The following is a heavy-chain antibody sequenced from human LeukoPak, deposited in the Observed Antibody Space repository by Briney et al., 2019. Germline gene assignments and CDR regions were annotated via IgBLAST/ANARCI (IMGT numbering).Heavy chain of an antibody. CDR2: IYTSGST. D-gene: IGHD1-26*01. Sequence: SETLSLTCTVSGGSISSSSYYWSWIRQPAGKGLEWIGRIYTSGSTNYNPSLKSRVTISVDRSKNQFSLKLSSVTAADTAVYYCARVRVGAVHDAFDIWGQGTMVTVSS. J-gene: IGHJ3*02. CDR3: ARVRVGAVHDAFDI. V-gene: IGHV4-61*02. CDR1: GGSISSSSYY.